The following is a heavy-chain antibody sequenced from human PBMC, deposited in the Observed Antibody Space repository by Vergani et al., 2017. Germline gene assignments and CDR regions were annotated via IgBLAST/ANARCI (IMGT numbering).Heavy chain of an antibody. Sequence: VHLEESGGGVVQPGRSLRLSCAASGFTFTGYAMSWVRQAPGKGLEWVSAISGSGGSTYYADSVKGRFTISRDNSKNTLYLQMNSLRAEDTAVYYCASQLRWDDAFDIWGQGTMVTVSS. CDR3: ASQLRWDDAFDI. CDR2: ISGSGGST. D-gene: IGHD4-23*01. V-gene: IGHV3-23*04. CDR1: GFTFTGYA. J-gene: IGHJ3*02.